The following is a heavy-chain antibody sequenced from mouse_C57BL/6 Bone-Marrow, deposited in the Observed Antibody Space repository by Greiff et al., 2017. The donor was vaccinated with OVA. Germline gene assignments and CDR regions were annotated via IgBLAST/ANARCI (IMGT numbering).Heavy chain of an antibody. CDR3: ARAPITTVVGDLDY. J-gene: IGHJ2*01. V-gene: IGHV3-6*01. CDR2: ISYDGSN. D-gene: IGHD1-1*01. Sequence: EVQLQQSGPGLVKPSQSLSLTCSVTGYSITSGYYWNWIRQFPGNKLEWMGYISYDGSNNYNPSLKNRISITRDTSKKQFFLKLNSVTTEDTATYYCARAPITTVVGDLDYWGQGTTLTVSS. CDR1: GYSITSGYY.